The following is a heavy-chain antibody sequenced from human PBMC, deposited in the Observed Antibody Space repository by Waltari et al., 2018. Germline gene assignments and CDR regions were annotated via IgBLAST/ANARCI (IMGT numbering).Heavy chain of an antibody. CDR2: IDQSDHP. CDR1: GGSFACCW. Sequence: QVQLQQWGAGVLKPSETLSLTCVVNGGSFACCWWSWIRQPPGKGLQWIGEIDQSDHPNYKPSLTSRVTISIDTSKNQFYLNLRSVAAADTAVYYCARHRHPGHSFDIWGQGASVLVSS. V-gene: IGHV4-34*02. CDR3: ARHRHPGHSFDI. J-gene: IGHJ3*02. D-gene: IGHD3-16*02.